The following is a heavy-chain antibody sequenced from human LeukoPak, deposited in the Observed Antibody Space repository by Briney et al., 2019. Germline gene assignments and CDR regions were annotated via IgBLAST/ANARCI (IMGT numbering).Heavy chain of an antibody. V-gene: IGHV3-23*01. J-gene: IGHJ4*02. Sequence: GGSLRLSCAASGFTFSSYAMSWVRQAPGKGLEWVSAISGSGGSTYYADSVKGRFTISRDNSKNTLYLQMNSLGAEDTAVYYCANPYCSSTSCYRYYFDYWGQGTLVTVSS. CDR2: ISGSGGST. D-gene: IGHD2-2*01. CDR3: ANPYCSSTSCYRYYFDY. CDR1: GFTFSSYA.